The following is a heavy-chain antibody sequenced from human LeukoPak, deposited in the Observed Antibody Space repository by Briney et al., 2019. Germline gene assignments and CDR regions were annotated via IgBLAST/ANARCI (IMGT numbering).Heavy chain of an antibody. D-gene: IGHD6-19*01. Sequence: SQTLSLTCTVSGGSISSGGYYWSWIRQHPGKGLEWIGYIYYSGSTYYNPSLKSRVTISVDTSKNQFSLKLSSVTATDTAVYYCARADSSGWHIFDYWGQGTLVTVSS. CDR3: ARADSSGWHIFDY. J-gene: IGHJ4*02. CDR1: GGSISSGGYY. V-gene: IGHV4-31*03. CDR2: IYYSGST.